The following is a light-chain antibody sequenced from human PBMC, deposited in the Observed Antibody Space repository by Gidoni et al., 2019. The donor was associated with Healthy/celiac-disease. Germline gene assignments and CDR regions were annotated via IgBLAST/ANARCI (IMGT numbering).Light chain of an antibody. CDR1: QNSSSY. V-gene: IGKV1-39*01. J-gene: IGKJ2*01. Sequence: DIQLTQSPSSLSASVGDRVTITCRASQNSSSYLNWYQQKPGKAPKRLIYAASSLQSGVTSRFSGSGSGTDFTLTISSRQPADFATYYCQQSYSNPYTFGQGTKLEIK. CDR3: QQSYSNPYT. CDR2: AAS.